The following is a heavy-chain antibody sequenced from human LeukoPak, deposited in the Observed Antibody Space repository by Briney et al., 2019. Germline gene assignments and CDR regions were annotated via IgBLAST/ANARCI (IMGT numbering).Heavy chain of an antibody. Sequence: GGSLRLSCAASGFTFSSYSMNWVRQAPGKGLEWVSSISSSSSYIYYADSVKGRFTISRDNAKNSLYLQMNSLRAEDTAVYYCARDGQYYYDSSGSEPYWYFDLWGRGTLVTVSS. CDR3: ARDGQYYYDSSGSEPYWYFDL. J-gene: IGHJ2*01. D-gene: IGHD3-22*01. CDR2: ISSSSSYI. CDR1: GFTFSSYS. V-gene: IGHV3-21*01.